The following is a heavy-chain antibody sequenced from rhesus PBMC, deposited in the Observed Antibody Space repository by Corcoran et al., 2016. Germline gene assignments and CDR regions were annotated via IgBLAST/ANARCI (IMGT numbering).Heavy chain of an antibody. CDR3: TRDRMIAAYYFDY. J-gene: IGHJ4*01. CDR2: IRSKAYGGTT. Sequence: EVQLVESGGGLVQPGGSLRLSCAASGFTFSDHYMYWVRQAPGKGLEWVGFIRSKAYGGTTEYADSVKGRFTISRDDSKSIAYLQMNSLKTEDTAVYYCTRDRMIAAYYFDYWGQGVLVTVSS. V-gene: IGHV3-184*01. CDR1: GFTFSDHY. D-gene: IGHD6-25*01.